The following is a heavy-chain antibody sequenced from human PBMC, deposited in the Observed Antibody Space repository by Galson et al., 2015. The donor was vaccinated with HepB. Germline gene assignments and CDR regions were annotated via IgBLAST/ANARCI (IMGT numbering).Heavy chain of an antibody. CDR2: ITSDGGDT. D-gene: IGHD4-11*01. V-gene: IGHV3-74*03. CDR3: VRDVPTAFLDY. CDR1: GFAFEHLR. Sequence: SLRLSCAASGFAFEHLRMHWVRQVPGKGLVWVSRITSDGGDTKYADFVEGRFTVSRDNAKNTLFLQMNSLRPEDTAIYYCVRDVPTAFLDYWGQGTQVTVSS. J-gene: IGHJ4*02.